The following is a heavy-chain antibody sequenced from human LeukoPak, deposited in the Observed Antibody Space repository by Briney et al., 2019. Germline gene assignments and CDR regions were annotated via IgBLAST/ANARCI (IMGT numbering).Heavy chain of an antibody. J-gene: IGHJ5*02. CDR3: ASEDYDILTGYFNWFDP. CDR2: INHRGST. D-gene: IGHD3-9*01. Sequence: SETLSLTCAVSGVSLNGYYWGWIRQTPGKGLEWIGEINHRGSTNYNPSLKSRVTISVDTSKNQFSLKLNSVTAADTAVYYCASEDYDILTGYFNWFDPWGQGTLVTVSS. CDR1: GVSLNGYY. V-gene: IGHV4-34*01.